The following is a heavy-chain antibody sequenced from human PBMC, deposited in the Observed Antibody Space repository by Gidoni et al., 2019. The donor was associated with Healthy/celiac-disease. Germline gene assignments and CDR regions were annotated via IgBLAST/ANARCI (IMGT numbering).Heavy chain of an antibody. V-gene: IGHV3-49*04. CDR2: IRSKAYGGTT. D-gene: IGHD4-17*01. J-gene: IGHJ6*02. CDR3: TRGRDDYGEYYYGMDV. CDR1: GFTFGDYA. Sequence: EVQLVESGGGLVQPGRSLRLSCTVSGFTFGDYAMSWVRQAPGKVLEWVGLIRSKAYGGTTEYAASVKGRFTISRDDSKSIAYLQMNSLKTEDTAVYYCTRGRDDYGEYYYGMDVWGQGTTVTVSS.